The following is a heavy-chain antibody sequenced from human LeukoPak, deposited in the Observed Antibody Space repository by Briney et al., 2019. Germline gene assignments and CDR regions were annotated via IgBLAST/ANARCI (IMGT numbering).Heavy chain of an antibody. Sequence: PGGSLRLSCAASRFTFSGSWMTWVRQAPGKGLEWVANIKYDGSEKYYVDSVKGRFTISRDNAKNSLFLQMNSLRAEDTGVFYCARDVAYSAFDYWGQGTLVTVSS. CDR2: IKYDGSEK. CDR1: RFTFSGSW. V-gene: IGHV3-7*01. CDR3: ARDVAYSAFDY. J-gene: IGHJ4*02. D-gene: IGHD2-21*01.